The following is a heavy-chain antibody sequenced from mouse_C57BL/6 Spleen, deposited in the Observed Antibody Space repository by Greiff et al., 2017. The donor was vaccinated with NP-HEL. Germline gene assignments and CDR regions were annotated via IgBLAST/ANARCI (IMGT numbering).Heavy chain of an antibody. CDR2: INPSTGGT. CDR3: ARGSSDYLDY. CDR1: GYSFTGYY. Sequence: VQLQQSGPELVKPGASVKISCKASGYSFTGYYMNWVKQSPEKSLEWIGEINPSTGGTTYNQKFKAKATLTVDKSSSTAYMQLKSLTSEDSAVYYCARGSSDYLDYWGQGTTLTVSS. J-gene: IGHJ2*01. V-gene: IGHV1-42*01. D-gene: IGHD3-2*02.